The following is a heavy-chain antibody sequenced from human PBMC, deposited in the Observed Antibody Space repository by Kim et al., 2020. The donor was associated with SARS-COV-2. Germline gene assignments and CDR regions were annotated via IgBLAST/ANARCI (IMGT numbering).Heavy chain of an antibody. Sequence: NNNPPLKSRDTITQDTSKNRFSLKVSSVTAADTAVYYCARVRGNKYYFDYWGQGTLVTVSS. CDR3: ARVRGNKYYFDY. D-gene: IGHD3-10*01. J-gene: IGHJ4*02. V-gene: IGHV4-59*01.